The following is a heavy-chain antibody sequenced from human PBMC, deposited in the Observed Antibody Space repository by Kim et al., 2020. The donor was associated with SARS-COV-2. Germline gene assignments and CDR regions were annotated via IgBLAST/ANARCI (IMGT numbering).Heavy chain of an antibody. D-gene: IGHD2-2*01. J-gene: IGHJ4*02. CDR3: ARDRRVVPAAMIDY. Sequence: YAQKLQGRVTMSTDTSTSTAYMELRSLRSDDTAMYYCARDRRVVPAAMIDYWGQGTLVTVSS. V-gene: IGHV1-18*01.